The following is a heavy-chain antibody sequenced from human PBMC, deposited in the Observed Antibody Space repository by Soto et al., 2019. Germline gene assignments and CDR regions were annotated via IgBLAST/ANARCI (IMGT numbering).Heavy chain of an antibody. J-gene: IGHJ4*02. V-gene: IGHV4-59*01. D-gene: IGHD2-15*01. CDR2: IYYSGST. CDR1: GGSISSFY. Sequence: PSETVSLTCXVSGGSISSFYWSWIRQPPGKGLEWIGYIYYSGSTNYNPSLKRRVTISVDTSKNQFSLKLSSVTAADTAVYFCASGGSCYSRYCYFDYWGQGTLVTVS. CDR3: ASGGSCYSRYCYFDY.